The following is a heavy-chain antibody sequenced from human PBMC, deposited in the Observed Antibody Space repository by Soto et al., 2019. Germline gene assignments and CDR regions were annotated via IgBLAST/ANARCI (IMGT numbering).Heavy chain of an antibody. J-gene: IGHJ6*02. Sequence: GESLKMSCNGSGYSFSIYCITLVLQLPGKGLEWMGRIDPSDSYTNYSPSFQGHVTISVDKSISTAYLQWNSLKASDSAMYYCARQDETSREDYYGMDVWGQGTTVTVSS. CDR1: GYSFSIYC. V-gene: IGHV5-10-1*01. CDR2: IDPSDSYT. CDR3: ARQDETSREDYYGMDV.